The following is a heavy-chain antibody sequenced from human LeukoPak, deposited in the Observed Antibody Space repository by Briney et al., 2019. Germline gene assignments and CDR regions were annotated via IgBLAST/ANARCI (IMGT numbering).Heavy chain of an antibody. CDR1: GYTFTSCD. D-gene: IGHD2-15*01. Sequence: ASVKVSCKASGYTFTSCDINWVRQGTGQGLGWMGWMNTNSGNTGYAQKFQGRVTMTSDTSITTAYMELSSLRSEDTAVYYCARASYRLHIYPWGQGTLVTVSS. V-gene: IGHV1-8*01. CDR2: MNTNSGNT. CDR3: ARASYRLHIYP. J-gene: IGHJ5*02.